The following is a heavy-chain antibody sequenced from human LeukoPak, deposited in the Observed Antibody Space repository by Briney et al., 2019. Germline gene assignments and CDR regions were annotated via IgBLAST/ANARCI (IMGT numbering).Heavy chain of an antibody. CDR2: IIPIFGIA. CDR1: GGTFSSYA. D-gene: IGHD1-26*01. J-gene: IGHJ4*02. CDR3: ASISGSLGGYFDY. Sequence: SVKVSCKASGGTFSSYAISWVRQAPGQGLEWMGRIIPIFGIANYAQKFQGRVTITADKSTSTAYMELSSLRSDDTAVYYCASISGSLGGYFDYWGQGTLVTVSS. V-gene: IGHV1-69*04.